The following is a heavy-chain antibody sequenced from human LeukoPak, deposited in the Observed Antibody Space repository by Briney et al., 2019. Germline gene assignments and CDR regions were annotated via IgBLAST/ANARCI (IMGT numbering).Heavy chain of an antibody. CDR2: IYYSGST. D-gene: IGHD2-8*01. CDR1: GGSISSYY. CDR3: ARHVYCTNGICSDY. V-gene: IGHV4-59*08. Sequence: SETLFLTCTVSGGSISSYYLSWIRQPPGKGLEWIGYIYYSGSTNYNPSLKSRVTMSVDTSKNQLSLTLSSVTAADTAVYYCARHVYCTNGICSDYWGQGTLVTVSS. J-gene: IGHJ4*02.